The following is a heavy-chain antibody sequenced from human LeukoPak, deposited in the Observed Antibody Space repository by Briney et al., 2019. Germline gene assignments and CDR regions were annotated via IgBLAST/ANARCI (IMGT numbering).Heavy chain of an antibody. CDR3: ARRNPLRRYCSSTSCYGLGYYYYGMDA. J-gene: IGHJ6*02. V-gene: IGHV4-34*01. CDR1: GGSFSGYY. CDR2: INHSGST. D-gene: IGHD2-2*01. Sequence: SETLSLTCAVYGGSFSGYYWSWIRQPPGKGLEWIGEINHSGSTNYNPSLKSRVTISVDTSKNQFSLKLSSVTAADTAVYYCARRNPLRRYCSSTSCYGLGYYYYGMDAWGQGTTVTVSS.